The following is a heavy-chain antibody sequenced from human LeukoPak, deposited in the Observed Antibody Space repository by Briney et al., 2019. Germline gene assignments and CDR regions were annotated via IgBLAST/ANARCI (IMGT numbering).Heavy chain of an antibody. V-gene: IGHV1-2*06. J-gene: IGHJ6*02. D-gene: IGHD4-23*01. CDR1: GYTFTGYY. CDR3: ARTVVTPYYYYGMDV. CDR2: INPNSGGT. Sequence: ASVKVSCKASGYTFTGYYMHWVRQAPGQGLEWMGRINPNSGGTNYAQKFQGRVTMTRDTSISTAYMELSRLRSDDTAVYYCARTVVTPYYYYGMDVWGQGTTATVSS.